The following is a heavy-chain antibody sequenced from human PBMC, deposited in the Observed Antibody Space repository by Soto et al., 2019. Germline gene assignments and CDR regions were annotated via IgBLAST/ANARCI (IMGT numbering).Heavy chain of an antibody. J-gene: IGHJ6*02. CDR1: GLTFGDYA. D-gene: IGHD2-2*01. V-gene: IGHV3-49*03. CDR3: TVCSSTSCYYYGMDV. CDR2: IRSKAYGGTT. Sequence: PGGSLRLSCTASGLTFGDYAMSWFRQAPGKGLEWVGFIRSKAYGGTTEYAASVKGRFTISRDDSKSIAYLQMNSLKTEDTAVYYCTVCSSTSCYYYGMDVWGQGTMLTVSS.